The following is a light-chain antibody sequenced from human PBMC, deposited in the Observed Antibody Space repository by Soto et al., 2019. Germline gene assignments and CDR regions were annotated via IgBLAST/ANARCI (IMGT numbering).Light chain of an antibody. Sequence: ELVLTQSPATLSLSQGEGATFSCRASQSVSSYLAWYQQKPGQAPRLLIYDASNRATGIPARFSGSGSGTDFSLSIISLEPEDFAVYYCQQRSNWPRTFGQGPKVHI. CDR3: QQRSNWPRT. V-gene: IGKV3-11*01. CDR2: DAS. J-gene: IGKJ1*01. CDR1: QSVSSY.